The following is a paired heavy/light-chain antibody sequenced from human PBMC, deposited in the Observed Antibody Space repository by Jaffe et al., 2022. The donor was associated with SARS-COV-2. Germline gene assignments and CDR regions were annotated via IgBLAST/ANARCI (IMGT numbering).Light chain of an antibody. J-gene: IGKJ1*01. Sequence: DIVMTQSPDSLAVSLGERATINCKTSQSVLSSSSNKNDLAWYQQKPGQPPKLLIYWASTRESGVPDRFSGSGSGTDFTLTVNSLQAEDVAVYYCQQFYTTPRTFGQGTKVDIK. V-gene: IGKV4-1*01. CDR3: QQFYTTPRT. CDR1: QSVLSSSSNKND. CDR2: WAS.
Heavy chain of an antibody. CDR2: INPDGSEK. J-gene: IGHJ5*02. Sequence: EVYLVDSGGGLVQPGGSLRLSCAASGFTFSDYWMTWVRQVPGKGLAWVAHINPDGSEKEFVDSVRGRFAISRDNAKNSLFLQMSRLRADDTAVYYCARGHWWFEAWGQGTLVTVSS. V-gene: IGHV3-7*01. CDR3: ARGHWWFEA. CDR1: GFTFSDYW.